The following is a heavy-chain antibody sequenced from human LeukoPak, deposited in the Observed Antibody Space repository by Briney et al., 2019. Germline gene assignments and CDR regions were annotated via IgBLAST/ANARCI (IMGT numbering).Heavy chain of an antibody. D-gene: IGHD3-16*02. J-gene: IGHJ4*02. CDR1: GYSFTSYW. CDR2: IYPGDSDT. V-gene: IGHV5-51*01. CDR3: ARHLDYDYVWGSYRRYYFDY. Sequence: PGESLKISCKGSGYSFTSYWIGWVRQMPGKGLEWMGLIYPGDSDTRYSPSFQGQVTISADKSISTAYLQWSSLKASDTAMYYCARHLDYDYVWGSYRRYYFDYWGQGTLVTVSS.